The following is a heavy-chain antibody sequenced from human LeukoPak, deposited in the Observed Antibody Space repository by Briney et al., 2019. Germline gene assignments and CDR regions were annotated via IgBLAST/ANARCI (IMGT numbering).Heavy chain of an antibody. Sequence: GESLKISCKASGYSFSNYWIGWVRQKPGKGLEWMGTIYPGDSDTRYSPSFQGQVTISADKSTSTAYLQWNSLKASDTAVYYCARRESNTARDDYWGQGTLVTVSS. V-gene: IGHV5-51*01. D-gene: IGHD4/OR15-4a*01. CDR2: IYPGDSDT. CDR1: GYSFSNYW. CDR3: ARRESNTARDDY. J-gene: IGHJ4*02.